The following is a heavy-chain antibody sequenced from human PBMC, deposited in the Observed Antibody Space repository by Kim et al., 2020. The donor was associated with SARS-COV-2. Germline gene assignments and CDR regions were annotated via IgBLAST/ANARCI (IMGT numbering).Heavy chain of an antibody. Sequence: ASVKVSCKASGYNFRTSAISWVRQAPGQEPEWMGWISGYNGVTLYAQRLQGKVSITSDAYTTTAYMELRDLRSDDTAVYYCARGGGKNWPYYFYYWGQGTRVTVSS. CDR1: GYNFRTSA. CDR3: ARGGGKNWPYYFYY. CDR2: ISGYNGVT. V-gene: IGHV1-18*01. D-gene: IGHD1-1*01. J-gene: IGHJ4*02.